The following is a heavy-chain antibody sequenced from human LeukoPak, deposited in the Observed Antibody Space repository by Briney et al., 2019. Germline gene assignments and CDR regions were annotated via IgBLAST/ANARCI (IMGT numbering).Heavy chain of an antibody. CDR2: IIPIFGTA. CDR1: GGTFSSYA. V-gene: IGHV1-69*06. J-gene: IGHJ4*02. Sequence: ASVKVSCKASGGTFSSYAIGWVRQAPGQGLEWMGRIIPIFGTANYAQKFQGRVTITADKSTSTAYMELSSLRSEDTAVYYCAIGGSTSPVRLGGQYYFDYWGQGTLVTVSS. D-gene: IGHD2-2*01. CDR3: AIGGSTSPVRLGGQYYFDY.